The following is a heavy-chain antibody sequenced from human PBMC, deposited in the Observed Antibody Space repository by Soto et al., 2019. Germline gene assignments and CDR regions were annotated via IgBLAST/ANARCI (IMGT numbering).Heavy chain of an antibody. CDR2: ITDTGGDA. CDR1: GLTFGSRA. CDR3: VRGSKDPYPGSRIFDF. D-gene: IGHD3-10*01. J-gene: IGHJ4*02. Sequence: GGSLRLSCVASGLTFGSRAMSWVRQSPGEGLEWVSTITDTGGDAKYADSVRGRFAISRDNSKNTLYLQMSALRAEDSAIYFCVRGSKDPYPGSRIFDFWGRGTLVTVSS. V-gene: IGHV3-23*01.